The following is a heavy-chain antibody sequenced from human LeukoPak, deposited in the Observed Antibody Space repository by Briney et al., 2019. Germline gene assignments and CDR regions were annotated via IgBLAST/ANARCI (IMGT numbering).Heavy chain of an antibody. J-gene: IGHJ5*02. CDR2: ISWNSGST. V-gene: IGHV3-9*01. CDR3: VRGNFGPAQWFDP. CDR1: GFTFDDYA. Sequence: GRSLRLSCATSGFTFDDYAMHWVRQVPGQGLAWVSGISWNSGSTDYAGSGKGRFTMSRDNTKNSLYLQMNSLTPDDTALYYCVRGNFGPAQWFDPWGQGTLVTVSS. D-gene: IGHD3/OR15-3a*01.